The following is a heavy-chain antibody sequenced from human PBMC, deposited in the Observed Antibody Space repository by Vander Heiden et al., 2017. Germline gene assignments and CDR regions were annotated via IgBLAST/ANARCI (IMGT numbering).Heavy chain of an antibody. D-gene: IGHD5-12*01. CDR1: GFPLSRYA. J-gene: IGHJ4*02. V-gene: IGHV3-23*01. Sequence: EVKLLESGGGLVQPGGSLRLSCVGSGFPLSRYAMSWVRQTPAKGLEWVAAISGTGNTANYADSVKGRFTISRDNSKNMLFLDMNSLRAEDTGVYFCAKDPYSYGYDIVTYFDCWGQGTQVTVSS. CDR3: AKDPYSYGYDIVTYFDC. CDR2: ISGTGNTA.